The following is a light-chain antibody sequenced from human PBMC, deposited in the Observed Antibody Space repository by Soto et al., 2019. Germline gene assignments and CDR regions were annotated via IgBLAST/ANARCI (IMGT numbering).Light chain of an antibody. CDR1: SSDVGGYNY. V-gene: IGLV2-14*01. J-gene: IGLJ1*01. CDR3: SSYTSISIDYV. CDR2: EVS. Sequence: QSALTQPASVSGSPGQSITISCTGTSSDVGGYNYVSWYQQHPGKAPKLMIYEVSNRPSGVSNRFSGSKSGNTAYLTISGLQAEDEADYYCSSYTSISIDYVFGTGTKLTVL.